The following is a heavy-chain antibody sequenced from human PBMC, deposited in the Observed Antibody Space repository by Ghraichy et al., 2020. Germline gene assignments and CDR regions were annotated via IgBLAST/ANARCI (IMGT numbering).Heavy chain of an antibody. CDR2: VSYDGISK. CDR1: GFTFSTYS. D-gene: IGHD6-13*01. J-gene: IGHJ6*02. CDR3: ARDIKSSSWSYYYYAMDV. V-gene: IGHV3-30-3*01. Sequence: LSLTCAASGFTFSTYSMHWVRQAPGKGLEWVAVVSYDGISKYYADSVKRRFTISRDNSKNTLYLQMNSLRGQDTAVYYCARDIKSSSWSYYYYAMDVWGHGTTVTVSS.